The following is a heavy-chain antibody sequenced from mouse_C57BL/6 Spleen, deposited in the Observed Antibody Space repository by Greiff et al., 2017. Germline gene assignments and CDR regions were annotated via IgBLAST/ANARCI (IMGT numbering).Heavy chain of an antibody. CDR2: IYPGDGDT. D-gene: IGHD1-1*01. Sequence: VQLQQSGAELVKPGASVKISCKASGYAFSSYWMNWVKQRPGKGLEWIGQIYPGDGDTNYNGKFKGKATLTADKSSSTAYMQLSSLTSEDSAVYFCARSHYYGSSYAMDYWGQGTSVTVSS. CDR3: ARSHYYGSSYAMDY. V-gene: IGHV1-80*01. J-gene: IGHJ4*01. CDR1: GYAFSSYW.